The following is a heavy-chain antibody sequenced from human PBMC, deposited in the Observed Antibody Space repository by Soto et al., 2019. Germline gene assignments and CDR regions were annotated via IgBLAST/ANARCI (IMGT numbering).Heavy chain of an antibody. J-gene: IGHJ6*03. CDR3: ATLFGRFLEWLSRYYYYYYMDV. Sequence: GASVKVSCKVSGYTLTELSMHWVRQAPGKGLEWMGGFDPEDGETIYAQKFQGRVTMTEDTSTDTAYMELSSLRSEDTAVYYCATLFGRFLEWLSRYYYYYYMDVWGKGTTVTVSS. CDR2: FDPEDGET. V-gene: IGHV1-24*01. CDR1: GYTLTELS. D-gene: IGHD3-3*01.